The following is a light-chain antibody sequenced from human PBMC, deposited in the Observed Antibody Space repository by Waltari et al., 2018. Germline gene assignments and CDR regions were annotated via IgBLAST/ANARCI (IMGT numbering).Light chain of an antibody. J-gene: IGLJ3*02. Sequence: QLVLTQSPSASASLGASVKLTCTLDSGHSSNIVAWLQQQPEKGPRYLMKINSDGSHSKGDEIPDRFSGSSSGAERYLTISSVQSEDEADYYCQTGGHGTWVFGGVTKLSVL. CDR2: INSDGSH. CDR1: SGHSSNI. CDR3: QTGGHGTWV. V-gene: IGLV4-69*01.